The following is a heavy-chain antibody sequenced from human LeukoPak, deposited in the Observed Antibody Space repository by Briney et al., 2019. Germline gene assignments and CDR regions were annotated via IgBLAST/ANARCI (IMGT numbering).Heavy chain of an antibody. CDR1: GFTFSYYS. CDR3: ARESPGTTVFDY. D-gene: IGHD1-1*01. Sequence: GGPLRLSCAASGFTFSYYSMNWVRQAPGKGLEWVSSTSSGSDYIYYADSVKGRFTISRDNAKNSLYLQMNSLRAEDTAVYYCARESPGTTVFDYWGQGTLVTVSS. CDR2: TSSGSDYI. J-gene: IGHJ4*02. V-gene: IGHV3-21*01.